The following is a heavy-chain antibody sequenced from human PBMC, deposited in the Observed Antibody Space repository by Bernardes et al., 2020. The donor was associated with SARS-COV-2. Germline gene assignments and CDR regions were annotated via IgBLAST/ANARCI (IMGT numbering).Heavy chain of an antibody. V-gene: IGHV4-39*01. D-gene: IGHD2-15*01. CDR2: IFYSASA. Sequence: SETLSLTRTVSGGSISSSDYYWGWIRHPPGKGLEWIGNIFYSASAFYNPSLKSRVTISVDTSKNQFSLKLSSVTAADTAVYYCATGRVVARTSLDYWGQGTLVTVSS. J-gene: IGHJ4*02. CDR3: ATGRVVARTSLDY. CDR1: GGSISSSDYY.